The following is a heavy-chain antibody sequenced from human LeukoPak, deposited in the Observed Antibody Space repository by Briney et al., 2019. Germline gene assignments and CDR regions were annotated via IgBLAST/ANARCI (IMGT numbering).Heavy chain of an antibody. CDR1: GGTFSSYA. D-gene: IGHD6-19*01. Sequence: GASVKVSCKASGGTFSSYAISWVRQAPGQGLEWMGRIIPILGIANYAQKFQGRVTITADKSTSTAYMELSSLRSEDTAVYYCARAVAGTPDFDYWGQGTLVTVSS. V-gene: IGHV1-69*04. J-gene: IGHJ4*02. CDR2: IIPILGIA. CDR3: ARAVAGTPDFDY.